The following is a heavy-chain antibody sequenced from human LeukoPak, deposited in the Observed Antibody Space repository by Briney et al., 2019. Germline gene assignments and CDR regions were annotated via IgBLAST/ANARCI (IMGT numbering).Heavy chain of an antibody. CDR3: TRTGLGYRLGNGLDA. CDR1: GFTFSSYG. V-gene: IGHV3-23*01. CDR2: ISGSGGST. J-gene: IGHJ5*02. Sequence: GRSLRLSCAASGFTFSSYGMSWVRQAPGKGLEWVSAISGSGGSTYYADSVKGRFTISRDNSKNTLYLQMNTLRAEDSALYYCTRTGLGYRLGNGLDAWGQGTQVTVSS. D-gene: IGHD5-18*01.